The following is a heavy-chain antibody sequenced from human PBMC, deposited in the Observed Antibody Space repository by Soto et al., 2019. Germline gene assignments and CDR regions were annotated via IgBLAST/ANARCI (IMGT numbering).Heavy chain of an antibody. Sequence: GALRLSCAASGFTFSSYTMNWVRQAPGKGLEWLSYIRLSGSATYNTGSVKGRFTISRDNAKNSLYLQMNSLTDEDTAVYYCVRGRRYAFDIWGQGAMVTVSS. V-gene: IGHV3-48*02. CDR3: VRGRRYAFDI. J-gene: IGHJ3*02. D-gene: IGHD3-3*01. CDR1: GFTFSSYT. CDR2: IRLSGSAT.